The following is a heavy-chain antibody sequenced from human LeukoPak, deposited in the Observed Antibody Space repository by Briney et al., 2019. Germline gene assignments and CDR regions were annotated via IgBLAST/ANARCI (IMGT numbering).Heavy chain of an antibody. CDR1: GYTFPSYE. Sequence: ASVTVSCMASGYTFPSYEINWVRQATGQGLEWMGWMNPNSGNTGYAQKCQGRVTMTRNTSISTAYMELSSLRSEDTAVYYCARTKRDFCSGYYTGYYYYGMDVWGQGTTVTVSS. V-gene: IGHV1-8*01. CDR3: ARTKRDFCSGYYTGYYYYGMDV. CDR2: MNPNSGNT. D-gene: IGHD3-3*01. J-gene: IGHJ6*02.